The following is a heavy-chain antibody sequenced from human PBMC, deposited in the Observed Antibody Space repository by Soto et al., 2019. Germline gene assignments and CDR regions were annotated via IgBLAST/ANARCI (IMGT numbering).Heavy chain of an antibody. V-gene: IGHV4-59*08. CDR2: IYYSGST. CDR1: GGSISSYY. D-gene: IGHD2-15*01. Sequence: PSETLSLTCTVSGGSISSYYWSWLRQPPGKGLEWIGYIYYSGSTNYNPSLKSRVTISVDTSKNQFSLKLSSVTAADTAVYYCARHRPGSGGSCYEYWGQGTLVTVSS. CDR3: ARHRPGSGGSCYEY. J-gene: IGHJ4*02.